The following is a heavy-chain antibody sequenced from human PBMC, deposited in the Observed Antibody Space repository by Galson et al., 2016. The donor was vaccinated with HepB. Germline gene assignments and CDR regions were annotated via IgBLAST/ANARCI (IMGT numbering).Heavy chain of an antibody. D-gene: IGHD3-22*01. CDR2: ISYDGSDK. CDR1: GFSFKDYA. Sequence: SLRLSCAASGFSFKDYAMHWVRQTPGKGLEWVAVISYDGSDKFYGDSVKGRFTISRDNSKNTLYLQMNSLRVDDTAVYYCANSYYDSSGYYCDSWGRGTLVTVSS. CDR3: ANSYYDSSGYYCDS. V-gene: IGHV3-30*18. J-gene: IGHJ4*02.